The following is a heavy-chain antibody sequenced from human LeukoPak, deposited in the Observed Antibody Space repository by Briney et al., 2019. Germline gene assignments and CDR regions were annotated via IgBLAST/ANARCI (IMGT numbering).Heavy chain of an antibody. J-gene: IGHJ6*02. V-gene: IGHV3-66*01. Sequence: SGGSLRLSCAASGFTVSSNYMSWVRQAQGKGLEWVSVIYSGGSTYYADSVKGRFTIPRDNSKNTLYLQMNSLRAEDTAVYYCARAPGITIFGVVTQYYYYYYGMDVWGQGTTVTVSS. CDR1: GFTVSSNY. D-gene: IGHD3-3*01. CDR3: ARAPGITIFGVVTQYYYYYYGMDV. CDR2: IYSGGST.